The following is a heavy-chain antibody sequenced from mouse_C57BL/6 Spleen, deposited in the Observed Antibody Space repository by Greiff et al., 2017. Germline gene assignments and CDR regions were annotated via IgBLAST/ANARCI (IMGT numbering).Heavy chain of an antibody. CDR1: GYTFTNYY. J-gene: IGHJ3*01. CDR3: AREDYNSYRWFAY. CDR2: IDPSDSYT. D-gene: IGHD2-12*01. Sequence: QVQLQQSGPELVKPGASVKLSCKASGYTFTNYYMHWVKQRPGQGLEWIGEIDPSDSYTNYNQKFKGKATLTVDTSSSTAYMQLRSLTSEDSAVYYCAREDYNSYRWFAYWGQGTLVTVSA. V-gene: IGHV1-50*01.